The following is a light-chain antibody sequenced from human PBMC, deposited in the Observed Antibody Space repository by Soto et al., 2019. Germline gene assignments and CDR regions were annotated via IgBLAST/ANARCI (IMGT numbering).Light chain of an antibody. V-gene: IGLV2-8*01. CDR2: EVT. CDR1: SSDVGGYNY. J-gene: IGLJ2*01. Sequence: QSALTQPPSASGSPGQSVTISCTGTSSDVGGYNYVSWYQHHPGKAPKLMIFEVTRRPSGVPDRFSGSKSGNTACLTVSGLQAEDEGDYCRSSFAGSNNLIFGGGTKVTVL. CDR3: SSFAGSNNLI.